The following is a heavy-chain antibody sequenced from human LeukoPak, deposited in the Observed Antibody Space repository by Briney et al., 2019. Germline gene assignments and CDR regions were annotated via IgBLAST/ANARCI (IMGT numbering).Heavy chain of an antibody. V-gene: IGHV3-48*03. CDR3: ARDLSIDSADPLGAFDY. J-gene: IGHJ4*02. Sequence: GGSLRLSCAASGFTFSSYEMNWVRQATGKGLEWVSYISSSGSTIYYADSVKGRFTISRDNAKNSLYLQMNSLRAEDTAVYYCARDLSIDSADPLGAFDYWGQGTLVTVSS. CDR1: GFTFSSYE. CDR2: ISSSGSTI. D-gene: IGHD4-11*01.